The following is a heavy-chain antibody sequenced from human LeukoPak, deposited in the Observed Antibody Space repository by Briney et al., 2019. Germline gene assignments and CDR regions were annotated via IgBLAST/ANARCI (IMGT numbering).Heavy chain of an antibody. CDR3: AKGRYSSGWRYFDY. CDR1: GFTFSSYG. J-gene: IGHJ4*02. CDR2: ISGSGGST. V-gene: IGHV3-23*01. Sequence: SGGSLRLSCAASGFTFSSYGMSWVRQAPGKGLEWVSAISGSGGSTYYADSVKGRFTISRDNSKNTLYLQMNSLRAEDTAVYYCAKGRYSSGWRYFDYWGQGTLVTVSS. D-gene: IGHD6-19*01.